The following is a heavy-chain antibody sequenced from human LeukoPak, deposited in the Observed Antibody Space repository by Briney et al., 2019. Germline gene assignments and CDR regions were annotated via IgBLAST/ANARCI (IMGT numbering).Heavy chain of an antibody. D-gene: IGHD3-9*01. CDR2: IRYDGIYK. J-gene: IGHJ4*02. CDR1: GFTFNNNG. V-gene: IGHV3-30*02. CDR3: AKDGGRYFDWLLWYFDY. Sequence: GGSLRLSCAASGFTFNNNGMHWVRQAPGKGLEWVAFIRYDGIYKYYADSVKGRFTISRDNSKNTLYLQMNSLRAEDTAVYYCAKDGGRYFDWLLWYFDYWGQGTLVTVSS.